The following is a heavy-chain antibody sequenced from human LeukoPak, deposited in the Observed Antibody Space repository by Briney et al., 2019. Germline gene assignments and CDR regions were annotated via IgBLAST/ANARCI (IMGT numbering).Heavy chain of an antibody. Sequence: RPSGTLSLTCAVSGGSISSSNWWSWVRQPPGKGLEWIGEIYHSGSTNYNPSLKSRVTISVDKSKNQFSLKLSSVTAADTAVYYCARVSLQQWLVGLGRGYYYYYMDVWGKGTTVTVSS. CDR1: GGSISSSNW. CDR3: ARVSLQQWLVGLGRGYYYYYMDV. V-gene: IGHV4-4*02. D-gene: IGHD6-19*01. CDR2: IYHSGST. J-gene: IGHJ6*03.